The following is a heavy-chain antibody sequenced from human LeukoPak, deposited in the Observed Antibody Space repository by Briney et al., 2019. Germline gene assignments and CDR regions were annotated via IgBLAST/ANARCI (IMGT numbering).Heavy chain of an antibody. D-gene: IGHD3-10*01. Sequence: ASVKVSCKASGYTFTSYYMHWVRQAPGQGLEWMGIINPSGGGTSYAQKFQGRVTMTRDMSTSTVYMELSSLRSEDTAVYYCARDGILRGIGSDFDYWGQGTLVTVSS. CDR2: INPSGGGT. CDR1: GYTFTSYY. V-gene: IGHV1-46*01. CDR3: ARDGILRGIGSDFDY. J-gene: IGHJ4*02.